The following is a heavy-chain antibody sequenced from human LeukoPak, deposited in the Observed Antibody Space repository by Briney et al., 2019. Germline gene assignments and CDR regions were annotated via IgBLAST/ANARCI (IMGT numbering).Heavy chain of an antibody. V-gene: IGHV3-74*01. D-gene: IGHD1-26*01. CDR3: ASALGGQGGH. CDR1: GFTFSTYW. Sequence: GGSLRLSCVASGFTFSTYWMNWVRQAPGKGLVWVSHINNDGRTTNYADSVKGRFTISRDNAKSTLFLQMNSLRADDTAVYYCASALGGQGGHWGQGTLVTVSS. CDR2: INNDGRTT. J-gene: IGHJ4*02.